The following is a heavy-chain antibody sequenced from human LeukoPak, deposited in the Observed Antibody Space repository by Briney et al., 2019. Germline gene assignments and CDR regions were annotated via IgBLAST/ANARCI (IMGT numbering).Heavy chain of an antibody. V-gene: IGHV3-66*01. CDR3: ARDTGLGTGDLDY. CDR2: IYSGGST. D-gene: IGHD1-14*01. Sequence: GGSLRLSCAAPGFTVSSNYMSWVRQAPGKGLEWVSVIYSGGSTYYADSVKGRFTISRDNSKNTLYLQMNSLRAEDTAVYYCARDTGLGTGDLDYWGQGTLVTVSS. CDR1: GFTVSSNY. J-gene: IGHJ4*02.